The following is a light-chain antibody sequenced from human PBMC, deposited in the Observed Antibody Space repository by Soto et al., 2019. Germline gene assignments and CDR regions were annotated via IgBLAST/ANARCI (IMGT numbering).Light chain of an antibody. CDR2: DDT. CDR1: NIGSKS. Sequence: SYELTQPPSMSVAPGQTAKITCAGNNIGSKSVNWYQQKPGQAPVLVVYDDTDRPSGIPERFSGSNSGNTATLTISRVEAGDEADYYCQVFDSWSRHYVFAVGTKVTVL. J-gene: IGLJ1*01. V-gene: IGLV3-21*02. CDR3: QVFDSWSRHYV.